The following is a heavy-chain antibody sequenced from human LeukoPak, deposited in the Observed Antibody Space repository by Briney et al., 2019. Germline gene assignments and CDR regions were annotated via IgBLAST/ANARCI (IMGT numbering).Heavy chain of an antibody. CDR2: INPNSGGT. J-gene: IGHJ5*02. Sequence: ASVKVSCKASGYTFTGYYMHWVRQAPGQGREWMGWINPNSGGTNYAQKFQGRVTMTRDTSISTAYMELSRLRSDDTAVYYCARDGVTQYNWFDPWGQGTLVTVSS. CDR3: ARDGVTQYNWFDP. V-gene: IGHV1-2*02. CDR1: GYTFTGYY. D-gene: IGHD5-18*01.